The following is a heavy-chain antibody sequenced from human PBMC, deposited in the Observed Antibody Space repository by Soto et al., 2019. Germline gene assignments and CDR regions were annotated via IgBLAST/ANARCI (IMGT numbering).Heavy chain of an antibody. D-gene: IGHD3-10*01. CDR2: IKSKSQGGTA. V-gene: IGHV3-15*07. CDR3: ATEREGTVTLLRGLEPGAFDV. Sequence: ESGGGLVKPGGSLRLSCAASAFTFTNAWMNWVRQAPGKGLEWVGRIKSKSQGGTADYAAPVKGRFGISRDDSKDTVYLQMNSLQTDNTPVYFSATEREGTVTLLRGLEPGAFDVWCLGTMVTVSS. CDR1: AFTFTNAW. J-gene: IGHJ3*01.